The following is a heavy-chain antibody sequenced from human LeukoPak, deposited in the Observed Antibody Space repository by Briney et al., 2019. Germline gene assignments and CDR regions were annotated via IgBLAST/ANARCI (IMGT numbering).Heavy chain of an antibody. Sequence: QPGGSLRLSCAASGFTFSSYEMNWVRQAPGKGLEWVSYISSSGSVIYYADSVKGRFTISRDNAKNSLYLQMNSLRAEDTAVYYCARDINFDYWGQGTLVTVSS. CDR3: ARDINFDY. CDR2: ISSSGSVI. V-gene: IGHV3-48*03. CDR1: GFTFSSYE. J-gene: IGHJ4*02.